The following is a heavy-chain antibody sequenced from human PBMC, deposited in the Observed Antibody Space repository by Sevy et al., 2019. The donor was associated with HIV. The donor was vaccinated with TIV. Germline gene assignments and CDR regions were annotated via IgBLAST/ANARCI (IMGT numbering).Heavy chain of an antibody. V-gene: IGHV1-58*01. CDR2: IVVGSGNT. D-gene: IGHD2-15*01. J-gene: IGHJ4*02. CDR1: GFTFTSSA. Sequence: ASVKVSCKASGFTFTSSAVQWVRQARGQRLEWIGWIVVGSGNTNYAQKFQERVTITRDMSTSTAYMVLSSLRSEDTAVYYGAAVEKLRYCSGGSCYSPFDYWGQGTLVTVSS. CDR3: AAVEKLRYCSGGSCYSPFDY.